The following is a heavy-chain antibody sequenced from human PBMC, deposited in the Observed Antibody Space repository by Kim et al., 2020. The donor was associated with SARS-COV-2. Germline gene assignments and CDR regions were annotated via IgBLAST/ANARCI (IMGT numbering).Heavy chain of an antibody. J-gene: IGHJ3*02. V-gene: IGHV3-13*01. D-gene: IGHD6-13*01. CDR3: ARGYSSSWYWAFDI. Sequence: YPGSVKGRFTISRENAKNSLYLQMNSLRAGDTAGYYCARGYSSSWYWAFDIWGQGTMVTVSS.